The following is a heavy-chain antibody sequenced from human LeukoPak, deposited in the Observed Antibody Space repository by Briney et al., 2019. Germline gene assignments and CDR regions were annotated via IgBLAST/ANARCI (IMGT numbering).Heavy chain of an antibody. V-gene: IGHV4-4*07. J-gene: IGHJ3*02. CDR2: IYTSGST. CDR1: GGSISSYY. D-gene: IGHD3-10*01. Sequence: PSETLSLTCTVSGGSISSYYWSWIRQPAGKGLEWIGRIYTSGSTNYNPSLKSRVTMSVDTSKNQFSLKLSSVTAADTAVYYCARRLYGSGGYYAGDAFDIWGQGTMVTVSS. CDR3: ARRLYGSGGYYAGDAFDI.